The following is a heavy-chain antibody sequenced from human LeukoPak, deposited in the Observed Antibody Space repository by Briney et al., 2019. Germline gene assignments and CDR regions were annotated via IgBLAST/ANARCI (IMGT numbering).Heavy chain of an antibody. CDR2: INPNSGGT. Sequence: ASVKVSCKASGYAFTGYYMHWVRQAPGQGLEWMGWINPNSGGTNYAQKFQGRVTMTRDTSISTAYMELSRLRSDDTAVYYCARGADSSGISDFDYWGQGTLVTVSS. CDR3: ARGADSSGISDFDY. J-gene: IGHJ4*02. D-gene: IGHD6-19*01. CDR1: GYAFTGYY. V-gene: IGHV1-2*02.